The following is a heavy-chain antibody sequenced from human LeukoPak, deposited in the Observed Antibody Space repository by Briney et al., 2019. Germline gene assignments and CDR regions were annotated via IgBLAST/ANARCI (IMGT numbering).Heavy chain of an antibody. CDR1: GFTFSSYV. D-gene: IGHD1-26*01. CDR3: ARDYSGSPYYGMDV. J-gene: IGHJ6*02. CDR2: ISYDGSNK. V-gene: IGHV3-30*04. Sequence: GGSLRLSCAASGFTFSSYVMHWVRQAPGKGLEWVAVISYDGSNKYYADSVKGRFTISRDNSKNTLYLQMNSLRAEDTAVYYCARDYSGSPYYGMDVWGQGTTVTVSS.